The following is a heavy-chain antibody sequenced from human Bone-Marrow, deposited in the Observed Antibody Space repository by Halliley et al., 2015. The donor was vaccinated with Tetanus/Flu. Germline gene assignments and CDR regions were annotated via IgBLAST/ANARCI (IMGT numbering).Heavy chain of an antibody. J-gene: IGHJ4*02. CDR1: GFTFSTYA. Sequence: SLRLSCAASGFTFSTYAMSWVRQAPGKGLHWVSSISGSGDKTYYADSVKGRLTISRENSKNTVSLQMNRLRAEDTAVYYCARTSIWGTYRQPHFDSWGQGTLVTVSS. V-gene: IGHV3-23*01. CDR2: ISGSGDKT. D-gene: IGHD3-16*02. CDR3: ARTSIWGTYRQPHFDS.